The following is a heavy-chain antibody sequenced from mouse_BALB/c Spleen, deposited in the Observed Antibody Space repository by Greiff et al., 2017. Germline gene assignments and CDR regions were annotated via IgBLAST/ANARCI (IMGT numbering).Heavy chain of an antibody. Sequence: VQLQQSGPGLVAPSQSLSITCTVSGFSLTGYGVNWVRQPPGKGLEWLGMIWGDGSTDYNSALKSRLSISKDNSKSQVFLKMNSLQTDDTARYYCARPLYDYDGYYAMDYWGQGTSVTVSS. CDR3: ARPLYDYDGYYAMDY. CDR2: IWGDGST. V-gene: IGHV2-6-7*01. D-gene: IGHD2-4*01. CDR1: GFSLTGYG. J-gene: IGHJ4*01.